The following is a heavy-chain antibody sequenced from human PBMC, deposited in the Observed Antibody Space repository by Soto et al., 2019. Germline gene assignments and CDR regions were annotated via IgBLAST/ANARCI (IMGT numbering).Heavy chain of an antibody. CDR2: INHSGST. V-gene: IGHV4-34*01. Sequence: QVQLQQWGAGLLKPSETLSLTCAVYGGSFIGYYWSWIRQPPGKGLEWNGEINHSGSTNYNPSPKSRVTTAVDTSKNQFSLKLSSVTAADTAVYYCAGGRRDGYNDNWFDPWGQGTLVTVSS. CDR1: GGSFIGYY. D-gene: IGHD5-12*01. J-gene: IGHJ5*02. CDR3: AGGRRDGYNDNWFDP.